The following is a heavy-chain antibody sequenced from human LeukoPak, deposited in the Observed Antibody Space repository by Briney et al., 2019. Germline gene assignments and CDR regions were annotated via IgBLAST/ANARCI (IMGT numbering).Heavy chain of an antibody. CDR1: GYSFTSYW. D-gene: IGHD5-24*01. CDR2: IYPGDSDT. CDR3: ASLRDGYNSLFDY. V-gene: IGHV5-51*01. J-gene: IGHJ4*02. Sequence: GESLKISCKGSGYSFTSYWIGWVRQMPGKGLEWMGVIYPGDSDTRCSPSFQGQVTISADKSISTAYLQWSSLKASDTAMYYCASLRDGYNSLFDYWGQGTLVTVSS.